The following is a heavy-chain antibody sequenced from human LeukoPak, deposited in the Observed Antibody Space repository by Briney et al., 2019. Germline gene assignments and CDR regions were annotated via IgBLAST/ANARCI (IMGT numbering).Heavy chain of an antibody. CDR2: ISASGGKT. CDR1: RFIFSSYA. V-gene: IGHV3-23*01. J-gene: IGHJ4*02. CDR3: ARSVGQVVVAATVDY. Sequence: GGSLRLSCEASRFIFSSYAMSWVRQTPGKGLEWVSAISASGGKTYYADSVKGRFTISRDNAKNSLYLQMNSLRAEDTAVYYCARSVGQVVVAATVDYWGQGTLVTVSS. D-gene: IGHD2-15*01.